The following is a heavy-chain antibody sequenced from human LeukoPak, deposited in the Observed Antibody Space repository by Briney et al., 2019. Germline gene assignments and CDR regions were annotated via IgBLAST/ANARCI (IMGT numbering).Heavy chain of an antibody. CDR3: AKEAELLD. CDR1: GFTFSSYA. CDR2: ISFSSSYM. Sequence: GGSLRLSCAASGFTFSSYAMNWVRQAPGKGLEWVSSISFSSSYMYYADSVKGRFTISRDNSKNTLYLQMNSLRAEDTAVYYCAKEAELLDWGQGTLVTVSS. J-gene: IGHJ4*02. D-gene: IGHD2-15*01. V-gene: IGHV3-21*01.